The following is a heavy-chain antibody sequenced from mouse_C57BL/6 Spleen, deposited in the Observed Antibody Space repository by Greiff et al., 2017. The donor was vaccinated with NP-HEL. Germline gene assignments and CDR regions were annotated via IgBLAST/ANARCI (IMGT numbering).Heavy chain of an antibody. Sequence: DVKLVESGGGLVKPGGSLKLSCAASGFTFSDYGMHWVRQAPEKGLEWVAYISSGSSTIYYADTVKGRFTISRDNAKNTLFLQMTSLRSEDTAMYYCARSYYDYDGMDYWGQGTSVTVSS. D-gene: IGHD2-1*01. CDR2: ISSGSSTI. CDR3: ARSYYDYDGMDY. CDR1: GFTFSDYG. V-gene: IGHV5-17*01. J-gene: IGHJ4*01.